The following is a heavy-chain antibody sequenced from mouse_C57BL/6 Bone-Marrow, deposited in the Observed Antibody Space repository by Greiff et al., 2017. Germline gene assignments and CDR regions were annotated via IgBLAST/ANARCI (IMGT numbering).Heavy chain of an antibody. CDR1: GFSLTSYG. CDR2: IWSGGST. V-gene: IGHV2-4*01. Sequence: QVQLQQSGPGLVQPSPSLSITCTVSGFSLTSYGVHWVRQPPGKGLEWLGVIWSGGSTDYNAAFISRLSISKDNPKSQVFFKINSLQADDTAIYYCAKNGPNWYFDVWGTGTTVTVSA. J-gene: IGHJ1*03. CDR3: AKNGPNWYFDV.